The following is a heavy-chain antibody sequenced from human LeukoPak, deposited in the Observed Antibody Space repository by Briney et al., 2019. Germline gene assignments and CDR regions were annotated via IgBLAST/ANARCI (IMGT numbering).Heavy chain of an antibody. D-gene: IGHD1-26*01. CDR3: ARHSPLNSGSPYIRYFYYYHMDV. CDR1: GFSISSYE. J-gene: IGHJ6*03. V-gene: IGHV4-39*01. CDR2: ISYSGSM. Sequence: GSLRLSCAASGFSISSYELNWVRQPPGKGLEWIGSISYSGSMYYNPSLKSRVTISVDTSKDQISLNLSSVTAADTAVYYCARHSPLNSGSPYIRYFYYYHMDVWGKGTTVTVSS.